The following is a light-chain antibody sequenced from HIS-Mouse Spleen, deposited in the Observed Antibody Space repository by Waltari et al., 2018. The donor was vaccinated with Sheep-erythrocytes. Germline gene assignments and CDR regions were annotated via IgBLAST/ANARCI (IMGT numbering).Light chain of an antibody. J-gene: IGKJ4*01. CDR2: AAS. CDR1: QSISSY. Sequence: DIQMTQSPSSLSASVVDRVAITCRASQSISSYLNGYQQKPGKAPQLLIYAASSLRSGVPSRFSGSGSGTDFTLTISSLQPEDFATYYCQQSYSTPPTFGGGTKVEIK. V-gene: IGKV1-39*01. CDR3: QQSYSTPPT.